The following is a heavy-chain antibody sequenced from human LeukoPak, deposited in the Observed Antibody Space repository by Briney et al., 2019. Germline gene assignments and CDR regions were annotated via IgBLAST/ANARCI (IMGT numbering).Heavy chain of an antibody. Sequence: GESLKISCKGSGYSFTSYWIGWVRQMPGKGLEWMGSIYPGDSDTRYSPSFQGQVTISADKSISTAYLQLSGLKASDTAMYFCARHQAMITSFDYGMDVWDQGTTVTVSS. J-gene: IGHJ6*02. CDR3: ARHQAMITSFDYGMDV. V-gene: IGHV5-51*01. CDR2: IYPGDSDT. CDR1: GYSFTSYW. D-gene: IGHD3-16*01.